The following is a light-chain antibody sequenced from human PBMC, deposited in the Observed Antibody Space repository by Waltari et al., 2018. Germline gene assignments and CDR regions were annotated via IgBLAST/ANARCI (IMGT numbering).Light chain of an antibody. Sequence: DIVMTQSPDSLAVSLGERATINCKSSQTLFYSSNNKNYLAWYQPKPGKPPKLLIFWASTRESGVPDRFSGSGSATDFTLTIDTLQAEDVAVYYCQQYYTTPTFGQGTKVEIK. V-gene: IGKV4-1*01. CDR2: WAS. CDR1: QTLFYSSNNKNY. J-gene: IGKJ1*01. CDR3: QQYYTTPT.